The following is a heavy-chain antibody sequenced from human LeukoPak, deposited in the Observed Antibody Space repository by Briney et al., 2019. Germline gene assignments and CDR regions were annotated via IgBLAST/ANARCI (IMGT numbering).Heavy chain of an antibody. D-gene: IGHD3-22*01. Sequence: GGSLRLSCAASGFTFSSYWMHWVRQAPGKGLVWVSRIKSDGRTNYADSVKGRFTISRDNAKNTLSLQMNSLRAEDTGVYYCARAPSEIGGYYPEYFRHWGQGTLVTVSS. CDR3: ARAPSEIGGYYPEYFRH. V-gene: IGHV3-74*01. CDR2: IKSDGRT. J-gene: IGHJ1*01. CDR1: GFTFSSYW.